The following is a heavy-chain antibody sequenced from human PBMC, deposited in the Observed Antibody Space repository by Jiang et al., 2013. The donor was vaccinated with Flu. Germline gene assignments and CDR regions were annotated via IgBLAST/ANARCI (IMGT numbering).Heavy chain of an antibody. V-gene: IGHV3-33*01. J-gene: IGHJ4*02. CDR2: IWYDGSNK. CDR1: SYG. CDR3: ARASPGITAY. D-gene: IGHD3-10*01. Sequence: SYGMRLGRQAPGKGLEWVAVIWYDGSNKYYADSVKGRFTISRDNSKNTLYLQMNSLRAEDTAVYYCARASPGITAYWGQGTLVTVSS.